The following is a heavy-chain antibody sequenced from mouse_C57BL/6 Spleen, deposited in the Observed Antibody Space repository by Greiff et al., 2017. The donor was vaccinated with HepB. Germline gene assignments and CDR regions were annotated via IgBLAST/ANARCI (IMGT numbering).Heavy chain of an antibody. J-gene: IGHJ4*01. CDR3: TRSNYGDAMDD. Sequence: EVQLQQSGAELVRPGASVKLSCTASGFNIKDYYMHWVKQRPEQGLEWIGRIDPEDGDTEYAPKFQGKATMTADTSYNTAYLQLSSLTSEDTAVYYCTRSNYGDAMDDWGQGTSVTVSS. D-gene: IGHD2-5*01. V-gene: IGHV14-1*01. CDR2: IDPEDGDT. CDR1: GFNIKDYY.